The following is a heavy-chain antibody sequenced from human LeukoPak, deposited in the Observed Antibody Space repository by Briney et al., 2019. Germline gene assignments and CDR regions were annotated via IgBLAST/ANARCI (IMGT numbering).Heavy chain of an antibody. Sequence: PGGSLRLSCAASGFTFSSYELNWVRQAPGKGLEWVSYISSRGGTIFYADSVKGRFTISRDNAKNSLYLQMNSLRAADTAVYYCARGQTGTLDAFDIWGQGTMVTVSS. J-gene: IGHJ3*02. CDR3: ARGQTGTLDAFDI. V-gene: IGHV3-48*03. CDR2: ISSRGGTI. CDR1: GFTFSSYE. D-gene: IGHD1/OR15-1a*01.